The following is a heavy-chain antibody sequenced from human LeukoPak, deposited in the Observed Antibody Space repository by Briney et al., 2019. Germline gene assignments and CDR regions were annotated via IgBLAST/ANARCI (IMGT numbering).Heavy chain of an antibody. CDR1: GGTFSSYA. V-gene: IGHV1-69*01. CDR3: ARGPFPHSSGYYYYYYGMDV. J-gene: IGHJ6*02. CDR2: IIPIFGTA. Sequence: SVTVSCKASGGTFSSYAISWVRQAPGQGLEWMGGIIPIFGTANYAQKFQGRVTITADESTSTAYMELSSLRSEDTAAYYCARGPFPHSSGYYYYYYGMDVWGQGTTVTVSS. D-gene: IGHD3-22*01.